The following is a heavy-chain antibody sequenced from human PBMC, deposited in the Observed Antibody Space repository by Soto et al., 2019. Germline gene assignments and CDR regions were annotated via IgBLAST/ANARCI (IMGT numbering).Heavy chain of an antibody. D-gene: IGHD6-19*01. CDR1: GFPFSDYY. Sequence: GGFLRLSCSASGFPFSDYYMSWVRQAPGKGLVWVSRINSDGSSTSYADSVKGRFTISRDNAKNTLYLQMNSLRAEDTAVYYCAVAVAGPTAIGYWGQGTLVTVSS. CDR3: AVAVAGPTAIGY. V-gene: IGHV3-74*01. CDR2: INSDGSST. J-gene: IGHJ4*02.